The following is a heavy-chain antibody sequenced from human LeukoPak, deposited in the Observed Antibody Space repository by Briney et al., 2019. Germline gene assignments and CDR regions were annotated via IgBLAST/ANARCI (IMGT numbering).Heavy chain of an antibody. D-gene: IGHD5-18*01. Sequence: PSETLSLTCTVSGGSISSYYWSWIRQPPGKGLEWIGYIYYSGSTNYNPSLKSRVTISVDTSKNQFSLKLSSVTAADTAVYYCARASISSPNTAMVDFDYWGQGTLVTVSS. CDR2: IYYSGST. CDR1: GGSISSYY. V-gene: IGHV4-59*01. J-gene: IGHJ4*02. CDR3: ARASISSPNTAMVDFDY.